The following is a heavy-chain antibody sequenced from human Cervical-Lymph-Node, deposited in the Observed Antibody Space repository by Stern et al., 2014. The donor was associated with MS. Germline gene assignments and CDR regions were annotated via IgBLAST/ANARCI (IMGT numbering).Heavy chain of an antibody. CDR2: IIPILGIA. CDR1: GGTFSRYA. CDR3: ARDSPMLSGSYFMFDY. Sequence: QVQLQQSGAEVKKPGSSVKVSCKASGGTFSRYAISWVRQAPGQGLEWMGRIIPILGIANYAQKFQGRVTITADKSTSTAYMELSSLRSEDTAVYYCARDSPMLSGSYFMFDYWGQGTLVTVSS. J-gene: IGHJ4*02. D-gene: IGHD1-26*01. V-gene: IGHV1-69*04.